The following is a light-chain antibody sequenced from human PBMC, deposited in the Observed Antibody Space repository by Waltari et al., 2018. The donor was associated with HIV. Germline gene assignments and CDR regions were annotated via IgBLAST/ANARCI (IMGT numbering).Light chain of an antibody. CDR3: HQYHDFPFT. V-gene: IGKV1-8*01. J-gene: IGKJ3*01. CDR2: TTS. CDR1: QGITTS. Sequence: ALRMTQSPSSFSASVGYRVTITCRASQGITTSLAWYQQQPGGAPRLLIHTTSTLESGVPSRFSGSRSGTEFTLTISCLQSEDVPTYYCHQYHDFPFTFGPGTKVDIK.